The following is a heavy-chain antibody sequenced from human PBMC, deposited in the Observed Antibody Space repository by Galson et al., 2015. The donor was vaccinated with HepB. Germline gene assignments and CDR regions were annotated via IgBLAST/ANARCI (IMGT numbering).Heavy chain of an antibody. CDR1: GFTVRTNY. CDR3: GKFLLGSSWALEN. Sequence: SLRLSCAASGFTVRTNYMGWVRQAPGRGLEWVSLINSDGSTKYADSVRGRYTISRDNSENTVYLQMSSLRVEDTALYYCGKFLLGSSWALENWGQGTLVTVSS. J-gene: IGHJ4*02. D-gene: IGHD6-6*01. V-gene: IGHV3-53*01. CDR2: INSDGST.